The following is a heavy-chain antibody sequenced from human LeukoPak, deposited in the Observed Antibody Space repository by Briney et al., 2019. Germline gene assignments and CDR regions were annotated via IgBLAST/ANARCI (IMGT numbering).Heavy chain of an antibody. D-gene: IGHD6-19*01. CDR1: GYTFTGYY. Sequence: ASVKVSCKASGYTFTGYYMHWVRQAPGQGLEWMGWINPNSGGTNYAQKFQGRVTMTRDTSISTAYMELSRLRSGDTAVYYCVRGREQWLVTCFDYWGQGTLVTVSS. J-gene: IGHJ4*02. V-gene: IGHV1-2*02. CDR2: INPNSGGT. CDR3: VRGREQWLVTCFDY.